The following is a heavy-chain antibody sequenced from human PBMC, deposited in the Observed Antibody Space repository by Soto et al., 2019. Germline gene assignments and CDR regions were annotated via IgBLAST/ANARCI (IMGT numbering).Heavy chain of an antibody. CDR3: ARGPRGYCGGGSCPFDY. Sequence: GGSLRLSCAASGFIFSSYSMNWVRQAPGKGLEWISYVSSYSNSIYYADSVKGRFTISRGNPKESLYLQMNSLRDEDTAVYYCARGPRGYCGGGSCPFDYWGPGTLVTVSS. D-gene: IGHD2-15*01. CDR1: GFIFSSYS. V-gene: IGHV3-48*02. J-gene: IGHJ4*02. CDR2: VSSYSNSI.